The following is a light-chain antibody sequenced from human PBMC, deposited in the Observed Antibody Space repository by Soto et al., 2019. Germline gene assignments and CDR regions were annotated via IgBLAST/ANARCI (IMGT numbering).Light chain of an antibody. CDR1: QTISNNY. CDR3: QQHSNSPWT. Sequence: EIVLTQSPGTLTLSPGESAALSCRASQTISNNYLVWYRQKPGQAPRLLIYAVSSRAAGIPDRFSGSGSGTDFALTIARLEPEDSAVYYCQQHSNSPWTFGQVNRVEI. J-gene: IGKJ1*01. V-gene: IGKV3-20*01. CDR2: AVS.